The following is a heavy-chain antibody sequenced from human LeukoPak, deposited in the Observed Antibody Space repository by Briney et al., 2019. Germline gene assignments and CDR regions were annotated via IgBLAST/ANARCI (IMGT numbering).Heavy chain of an antibody. CDR1: GYTFTSYG. J-gene: IGHJ5*02. CDR2: ISAYNGNT. D-gene: IGHD6-6*01. V-gene: IGHV1-18*01. Sequence: GASVKVSCKASGYTFTSYGISWVRQAPGQGLEWMGWISAYNGNTNYAQKLQGRVTMTTDTSTSTAYMELRSLRSDDTAVYYCARYQKESRASSIAARPGWFDPWGQGTLVTVSS. CDR3: ARYQKESRASSIAARPGWFDP.